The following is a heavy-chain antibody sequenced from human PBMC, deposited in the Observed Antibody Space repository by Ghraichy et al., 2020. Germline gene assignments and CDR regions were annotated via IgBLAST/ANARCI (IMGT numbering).Heavy chain of an antibody. V-gene: IGHV4-34*01. Sequence: SETLSLTCAVYGGSFSGYYWSWIRQPPGKGLEWIGEINHSGSTNYNPSLKSRVTISVDTSKNQFSLKLSSVTAADTAVYYCARGGGYYYYYGMDVWGQGTTVTVSS. J-gene: IGHJ6*02. CDR3: ARGGGYYYYYGMDV. CDR1: GGSFSGYY. D-gene: IGHD4-23*01. CDR2: INHSGST.